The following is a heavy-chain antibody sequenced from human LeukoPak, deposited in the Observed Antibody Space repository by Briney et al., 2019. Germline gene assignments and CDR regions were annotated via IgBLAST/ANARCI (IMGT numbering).Heavy chain of an antibody. V-gene: IGHV3-11*01. J-gene: IGHJ4*02. Sequence: GGSLRLSCAASVFTLSAHYLSCIRQAPGKGLEWVSYIDTSGTTTYYADSVKGRFTVSRDNAVNSLYLQMNRLRAYDTAVYYCARGHYGLDYWGQGTLVTVSS. D-gene: IGHD4-17*01. CDR1: VFTLSAHY. CDR3: ARGHYGLDY. CDR2: IDTSGTTT.